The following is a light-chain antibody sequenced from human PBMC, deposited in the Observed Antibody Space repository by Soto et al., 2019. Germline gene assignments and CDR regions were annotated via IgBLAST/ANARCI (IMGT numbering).Light chain of an antibody. J-gene: IGKJ2*01. CDR2: DAS. V-gene: IGKV3-11*01. CDR1: QSVGTY. Sequence: EIVLTQSPATLSLSPGERATLSCRASQSVGTYLAWYQHNPGQAPRLLIYDASNRATGIPARFSGSGSGTDFTLPISSPEPEDVAVYYCQQRYNWPNTFGQGNKLEIK. CDR3: QQRYNWPNT.